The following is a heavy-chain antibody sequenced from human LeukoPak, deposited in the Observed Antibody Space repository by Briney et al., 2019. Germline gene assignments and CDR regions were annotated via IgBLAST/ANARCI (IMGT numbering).Heavy chain of an antibody. Sequence: GGSLRLSCAASGFTFSSYARHWVRQAPGEGLEWVAVISYDGSNKYYADSVKGRFTISRDNSKNTLYLQMNSLSDEDTAVYYCARDQVGNFSSRPFLGYYYYGMDVWGQGTRVTVSS. CDR1: GFTFSSYA. CDR3: ARDQVGNFSSRPFLGYYYYGMDV. V-gene: IGHV3-30-3*01. CDR2: ISYDGSNK. D-gene: IGHD6-13*01. J-gene: IGHJ6*02.